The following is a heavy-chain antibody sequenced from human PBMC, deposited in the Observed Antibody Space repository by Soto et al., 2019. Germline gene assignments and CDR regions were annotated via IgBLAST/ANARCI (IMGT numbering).Heavy chain of an antibody. CDR2: IYYTGST. D-gene: IGHD7-27*01. V-gene: IGHV4-59*11. CDR1: GGSINNHF. J-gene: IGHJ4*02. Sequence: QVHLQESGPGLVKPSETLSLTCTVSGGSINNHFWSWIRQPPGEGLERIGYIYYTGSTNYNPSLKSGDTMSVDTSKNQFSLNLASLTAADTAIYYCARANWYSEYWGQGTLVTVSS. CDR3: ARANWYSEY.